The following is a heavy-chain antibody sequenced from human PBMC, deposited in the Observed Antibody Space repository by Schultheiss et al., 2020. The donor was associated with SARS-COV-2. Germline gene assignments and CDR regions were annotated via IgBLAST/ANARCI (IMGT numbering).Heavy chain of an antibody. Sequence: SETLSLTCTVSGGSISSYYWSWIRQPPGKGLEWIGEINHSGSTNYNPSLKSRVTISVDTSKNQFSLKLSSVTAADTAVYYCARGASDGPDYYYYGMDVWGQGTTVTVSS. CDR2: INHSGST. CDR1: GGSISSYY. CDR3: ARGASDGPDYYYYGMDV. D-gene: IGHD5-24*01. V-gene: IGHV4-34*01. J-gene: IGHJ6*02.